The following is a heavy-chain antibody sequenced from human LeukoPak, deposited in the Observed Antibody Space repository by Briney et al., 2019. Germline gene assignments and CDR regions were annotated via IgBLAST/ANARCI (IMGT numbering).Heavy chain of an antibody. Sequence: SETLSLTCAVHGGSFSGYYWSWIRQPPGKGLEWIGEINHSGSTNYNPSLKSRVTISVDTSKNQSSLKLSSVTAADTAVYYCANSRDGYSVDYWGQGTLVTVSS. CDR3: ANSRDGYSVDY. CDR2: INHSGST. CDR1: GGSFSGYY. D-gene: IGHD5-24*01. V-gene: IGHV4-34*01. J-gene: IGHJ4*02.